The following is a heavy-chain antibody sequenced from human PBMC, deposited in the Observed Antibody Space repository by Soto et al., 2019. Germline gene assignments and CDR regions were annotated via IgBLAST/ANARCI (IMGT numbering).Heavy chain of an antibody. CDR1: GYTFTSYD. CDR2: MNPNSGNT. CDR3: ARRTIFGVVTPFYGMDV. D-gene: IGHD3-3*01. Sequence: ASVKVSCKASGYTFTSYDINWVRQATGQGLEWMGWMNPNSGNTVYAQKFQGRVTMTRNTSISTAYMELSSLRSEDTAVYYCARRTIFGVVTPFYGMDVWGQGTTVTVSS. J-gene: IGHJ6*02. V-gene: IGHV1-8*01.